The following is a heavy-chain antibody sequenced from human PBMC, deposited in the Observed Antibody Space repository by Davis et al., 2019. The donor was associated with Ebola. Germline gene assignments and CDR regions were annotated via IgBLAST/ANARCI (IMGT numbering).Heavy chain of an antibody. Sequence: GESLKISCAASGFTFSSYWMSWVRQAPGKGLEWVANIKQDGSEKYYVDSVKGRFTISRDNAKNSLYLQMNSLRAEDTAVYYCARDTYYYGSGSYYNWGFFDYWGQGTLVTVSS. D-gene: IGHD3-10*01. J-gene: IGHJ4*02. V-gene: IGHV3-7*01. CDR3: ARDTYYYGSGSYYNWGFFDY. CDR1: GFTFSSYW. CDR2: IKQDGSEK.